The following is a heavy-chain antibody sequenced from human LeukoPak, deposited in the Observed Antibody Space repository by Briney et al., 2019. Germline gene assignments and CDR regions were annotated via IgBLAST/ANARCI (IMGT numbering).Heavy chain of an antibody. CDR3: AKDHADSSD. D-gene: IGHD6-19*01. V-gene: IGHV3-23*01. CDR2: IRSSGGTT. J-gene: IGHJ4*02. CDR1: GFTFSSYA. Sequence: PGGSLRLSCTASGFTFSSYAMTWVRQAPGKGLEWVSTIRSSGGTTYYADSMKGRFTISRDNSKNTLYLQMNSLRAEDTAVYYCAKDHADSSDWGQGTLVTVSS.